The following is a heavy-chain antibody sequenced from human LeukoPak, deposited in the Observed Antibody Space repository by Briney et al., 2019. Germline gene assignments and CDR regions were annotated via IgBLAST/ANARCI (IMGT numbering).Heavy chain of an antibody. D-gene: IGHD3-10*01. J-gene: IGHJ4*02. CDR3: ARPSSLDGSGRYYIDY. Sequence: GGSLRLSCAASGFDFSSYWMSWVRQAPGEGLEWVSVTHSDGTTYYADSAKGRFTISGENSKYTLYLQMNSLRDEDTAVYYCARPSSLDGSGRYYIDYWGRGTLVTVSS. CDR1: GFDFSSYW. V-gene: IGHV3-66*01. CDR2: THSDGTT.